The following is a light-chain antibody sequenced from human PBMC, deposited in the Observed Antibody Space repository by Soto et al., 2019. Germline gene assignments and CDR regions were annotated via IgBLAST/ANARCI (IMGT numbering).Light chain of an antibody. V-gene: IGKV3D-11*02. J-gene: IGKJ5*01. CDR1: QSVSSN. CDR2: DAS. Sequence: EIEMTQSPATLPVYPGERATLSCRASQSVSSNLAWYPQKPGQAPRLLIYDASKRATGIPARFSGSGSGTNFTLTISSLEPEDFAVYYCQQRRSWQVTFGQGTRLEI. CDR3: QQRRSWQVT.